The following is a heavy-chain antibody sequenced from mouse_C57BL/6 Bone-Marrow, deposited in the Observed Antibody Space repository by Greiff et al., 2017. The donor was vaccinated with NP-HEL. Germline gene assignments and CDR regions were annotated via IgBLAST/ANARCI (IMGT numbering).Heavy chain of an antibody. CDR3: AREDYGWFAY. V-gene: IGHV5-4*01. CDR1: GFTFSSYA. Sequence: EVKLVESGGGLVKPGGSLKLSCAASGFTFSSYAMSWVRQTPEKRLEWVATISDGGSYTYYTGNVKGRFHISSDNSTNNLYLQKSHLKSEDTAMYYCAREDYGWFAYWGQGTLVTVSA. J-gene: IGHJ3*01. D-gene: IGHD1-1*02. CDR2: ISDGGSYT.